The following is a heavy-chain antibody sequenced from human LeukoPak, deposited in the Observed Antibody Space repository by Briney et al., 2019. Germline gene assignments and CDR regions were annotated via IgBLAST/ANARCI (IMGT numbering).Heavy chain of an antibody. CDR3: ARVPPGGYLVFDY. CDR2: IYYSGST. CDR1: GGSISSGGYY. J-gene: IGHJ4*02. D-gene: IGHD5-18*01. V-gene: IGHV4-61*08. Sequence: PSQTLSLTCTVSGGSISSGGYYWSWIRQHPGKGLEWIGYIYYSGSTNYNPSLKSRVTISVDTSKNQFSLKLSSVTAADTAVYYCARVPPGGYLVFDYWGQGTLVTVSS.